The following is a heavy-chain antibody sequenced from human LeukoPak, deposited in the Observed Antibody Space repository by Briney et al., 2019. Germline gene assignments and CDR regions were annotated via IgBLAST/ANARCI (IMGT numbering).Heavy chain of an antibody. V-gene: IGHV4-34*01. CDR1: GGXFSGYY. D-gene: IGHD3-10*01. CDR3: ARVSSPPGNYFDY. J-gene: IGHJ4*02. Sequence: SETLSLTCAVYGGXFSGYYCSWIRQPPGKGLEWIGEINHSGSTNYNPSLKSRVTISVDTSKNRFSLKLSSVTAADTAVYYCARVSSPPGNYFDYWGQGTLVTASS. CDR2: INHSGST.